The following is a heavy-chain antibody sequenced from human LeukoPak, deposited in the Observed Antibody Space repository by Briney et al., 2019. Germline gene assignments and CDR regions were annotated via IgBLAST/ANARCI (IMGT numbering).Heavy chain of an antibody. CDR3: ARDLYSSTLSPWF. D-gene: IGHD6-13*01. V-gene: IGHV3-53*01. J-gene: IGHJ4*02. CDR1: GFIVSSNY. Sequence: GGSLRLSCAASGFIVSSNYMSWVRQAPGKGLEWVSIIYSGGRMYYADSVKGRFTISRDDSKNTLYLQMNSLRADDTAVYYCARDLYSSTLSPWFWGQGTLVTVSS. CDR2: IYSGGRM.